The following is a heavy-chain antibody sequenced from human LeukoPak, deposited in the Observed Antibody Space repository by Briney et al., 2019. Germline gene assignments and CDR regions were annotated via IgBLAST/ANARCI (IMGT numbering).Heavy chain of an antibody. CDR1: GFTFSSYW. V-gene: IGHV3-74*01. D-gene: IGHD4-11*01. CDR3: ARLLQGDD. J-gene: IGHJ4*02. CDR2: INNDGTTT. Sequence: PGGSLRLSCAASGFTFSSYWMHWVRQAPGKGLVWLSRINNDGTTTTYADSVRGRFTISRDNAKNTLYLEMNSLRAEDTAAYYCARLLQGDDWGQGTLVTVSS.